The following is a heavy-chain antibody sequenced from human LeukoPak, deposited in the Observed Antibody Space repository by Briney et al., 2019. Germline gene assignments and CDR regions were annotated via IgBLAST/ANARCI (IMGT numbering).Heavy chain of an antibody. CDR2: IIPISGTT. Sequence: SVTVSCKASGGTFRSYGINWVRQAPGQGLEWMGGIIPISGTTNYAQKFHGRVTIIADESTSTAHMGLSSLRSEDTAIYYCARGNDRSGYYYSRFDFWGQGTLVTVSS. J-gene: IGHJ4*02. V-gene: IGHV1-69*13. D-gene: IGHD3-22*01. CDR1: GGTFRSYG. CDR3: ARGNDRSGYYYSRFDF.